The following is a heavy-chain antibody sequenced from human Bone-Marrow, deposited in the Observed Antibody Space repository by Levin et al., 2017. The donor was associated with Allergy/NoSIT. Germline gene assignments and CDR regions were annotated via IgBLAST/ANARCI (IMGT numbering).Heavy chain of an antibody. CDR3: VKKVSGGTSAWFHP. CDR2: FDPEDGES. V-gene: IGHV1-24*01. CDR1: GNTLTELS. Sequence: GESLKISCKVSGNTLTELSTHWVRQAPGKGPEWMGLFDPEDGESIYSPKFQGRVTMTEDTSTDTAYMELRRLTSDDTAVYYCVKKVSGGTSAWFHPWGQGTLVTVSS. J-gene: IGHJ5*02. D-gene: IGHD1-7*01.